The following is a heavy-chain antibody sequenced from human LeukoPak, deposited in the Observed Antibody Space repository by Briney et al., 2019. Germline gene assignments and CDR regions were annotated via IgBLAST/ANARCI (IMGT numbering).Heavy chain of an antibody. CDR3: ARSGGPGSYRYFDY. V-gene: IGHV3-21*01. Sequence: GGSLRLSCAASGFTFSSHSMNWVRQAPGKGLEWVSSISSSSSYIYYADSVKGRFTISRDNAKNSLYLQMNSLRAEDTAMYYCARSGGPGSYRYFDYWGQGTLVTVSS. CDR1: GFTFSSHS. J-gene: IGHJ4*02. CDR2: ISSSSSYI. D-gene: IGHD1-26*01.